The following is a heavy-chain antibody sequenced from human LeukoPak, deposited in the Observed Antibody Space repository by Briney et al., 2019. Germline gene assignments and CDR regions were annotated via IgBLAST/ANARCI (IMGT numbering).Heavy chain of an antibody. CDR2: INHSGST. D-gene: IGHD6-13*01. V-gene: IGHV4-34*01. CDR3: ARHTYSSFQH. J-gene: IGHJ1*01. CDR1: GGSFSGYY. Sequence: SETLSLTCAVYGGSFSGYYWSWIRQPPGKGLEWIGEINHSGSTNYNPSLKSRVTISVDTSKNQFSLKLSSVTAADTAVYYCARHTYSSFQHWGQGTLVTVSS.